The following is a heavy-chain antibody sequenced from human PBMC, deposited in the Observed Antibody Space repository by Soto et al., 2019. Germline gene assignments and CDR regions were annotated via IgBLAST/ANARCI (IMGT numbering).Heavy chain of an antibody. CDR2: ISTYNGNT. CDR3: ARGRALPSYGMDV. CDR1: GYTFASYD. J-gene: IGHJ6*02. V-gene: IGHV1-18*01. Sequence: ASVKVSCKASGYTFASYDISWVRQAPGQGLEWMGWISTYNGNTNYAQKLQGRVTMTTDTSTSTAYMELRLRSDDTAVYYCARGRALPSYGMDVWGQGTTVTVSS.